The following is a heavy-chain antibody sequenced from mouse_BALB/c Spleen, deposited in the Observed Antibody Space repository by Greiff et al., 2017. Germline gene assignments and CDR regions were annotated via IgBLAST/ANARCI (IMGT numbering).Heavy chain of an antibody. CDR2: ISDGGSYT. Sequence: EVQRVESGGGLVKPGGSLKLSCAASGFTFSDYYMYWVRQTPEKRLEWVATISDGGSYTYYPDSVKGRFTISRDNAKNNLYLQMSSLKSEDTAMYYCARGDGYYGKGAMDYWGQGTSVTVSS. J-gene: IGHJ4*01. CDR3: ARGDGYYGKGAMDY. D-gene: IGHD2-3*01. CDR1: GFTFSDYY. V-gene: IGHV5-4*02.